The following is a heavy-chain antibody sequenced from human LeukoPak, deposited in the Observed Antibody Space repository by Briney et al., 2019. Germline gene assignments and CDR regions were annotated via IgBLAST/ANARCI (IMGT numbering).Heavy chain of an antibody. Sequence: SETLSLTCALYGGLFSVYHWSWIPDSPGRGVEWIGEIKHRGYPNQNPPLKSRVPISVDTSKNLFSSKISHVTAADTAVYYCARWEGGSYYVFDYWGQGTLVAVSS. J-gene: IGHJ4*02. CDR2: IKHRGYP. CDR3: ARWEGGSYYVFDY. V-gene: IGHV4-34*01. D-gene: IGHD1-26*01. CDR1: GGLFSVYH.